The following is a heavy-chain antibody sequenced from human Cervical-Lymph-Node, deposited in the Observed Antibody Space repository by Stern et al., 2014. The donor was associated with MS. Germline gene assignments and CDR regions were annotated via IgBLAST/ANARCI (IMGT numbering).Heavy chain of an antibody. CDR2: IYYSGST. CDR1: GGSISGDYY. CDR3: ARDHGDYVDY. Sequence: VQLVQSGPGLVKPSQTLSLTCTVSGGSISGDYYWSWIRQPPGKGLEWIGYIYYSGSTYYNPSLKSRVTISVDTSKNQFSLKLSSVTAADTAVYYCARDHGDYVDYWGQGTLVTVSS. D-gene: IGHD4-17*01. J-gene: IGHJ4*02. V-gene: IGHV4-30-4*01.